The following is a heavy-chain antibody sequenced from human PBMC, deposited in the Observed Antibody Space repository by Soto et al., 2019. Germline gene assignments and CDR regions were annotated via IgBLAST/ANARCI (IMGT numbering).Heavy chain of an antibody. CDR3: AFNSGSGSYYFDY. CDR1: GFTFSSYA. V-gene: IGHV3-23*01. Sequence: EVQLLESGGGLVQPGGSLRLSCAASGFTFSSYAMWWVRQAPGKGLECVSAIRGGGETTYYADSVKGRFTISRDNSKNKLYLQMNSLRAEDTAVYYCAFNSGSGSYYFDYWGQGTLVTVSS. D-gene: IGHD3-10*01. CDR2: IRGGGETT. J-gene: IGHJ4*02.